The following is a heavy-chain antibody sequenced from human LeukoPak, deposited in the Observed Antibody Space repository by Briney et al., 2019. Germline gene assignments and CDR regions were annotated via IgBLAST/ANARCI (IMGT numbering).Heavy chain of an antibody. CDR2: INHSGST. Sequence: PSETLSLTCAVYGGSFSGYYWSWIRQPPGKGLEWIGEINHSGSTNYNPSLKSRVTISVDTSKNQFSLKQSSVTAADTAVYYCARGRLLWFGELLGFDYWGQGTLVTVSS. CDR1: GGSFSGYY. V-gene: IGHV4-34*01. J-gene: IGHJ4*02. CDR3: ARGRLLWFGELLGFDY. D-gene: IGHD3-10*01.